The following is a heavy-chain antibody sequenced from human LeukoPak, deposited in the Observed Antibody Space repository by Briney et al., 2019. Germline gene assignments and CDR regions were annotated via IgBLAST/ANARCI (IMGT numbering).Heavy chain of an antibody. J-gene: IGHJ4*02. CDR1: GFTFSSYA. CDR2: ISYDGTNK. D-gene: IGHD2-15*01. V-gene: IGHV3-30-3*01. CDR3: AKDYCSGGSCYLDY. Sequence: GRSLRLSCAASGFTFSSYAMHWVRQAPGKGLEWVAVISYDGTNKYYGDSVKGRFTISRDNSKNTLYLQMNSLRAEDTAIYNCAKDYCSGGSCYLDYWGQGTLVTVSS.